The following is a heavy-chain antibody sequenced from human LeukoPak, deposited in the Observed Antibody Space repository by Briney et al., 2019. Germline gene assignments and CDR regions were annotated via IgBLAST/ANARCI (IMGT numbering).Heavy chain of an antibody. CDR1: GFTVSSNY. D-gene: IGHD4-17*01. Sequence: GGSLRLSCAASGFTVSSNYMSWVRQAPGKGLEWVSVIYSGSSTKYADSVKGRFTISRDNSKNTVYLQMISLRDEDTAVYYCARAQFRYGDLSQFDYWGQGTLVTVSS. CDR3: ARAQFRYGDLSQFDY. J-gene: IGHJ4*02. CDR2: IYSGSST. V-gene: IGHV3-53*01.